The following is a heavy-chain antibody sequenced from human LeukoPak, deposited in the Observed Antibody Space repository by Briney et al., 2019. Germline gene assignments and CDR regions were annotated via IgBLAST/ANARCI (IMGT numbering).Heavy chain of an antibody. Sequence: SETLSLTCAVYGGSFSGYYWSWIRQPPGKGLEWIGEINHSGSTNYNPSLKSRVTISVDTSKNQFSLKLSSATAADTAVYYCARARSRYNWFDPWGQGTLVTVSS. CDR1: GGSFSGYY. J-gene: IGHJ5*02. V-gene: IGHV4-34*01. CDR2: INHSGST. CDR3: ARARSRYNWFDP. D-gene: IGHD2-15*01.